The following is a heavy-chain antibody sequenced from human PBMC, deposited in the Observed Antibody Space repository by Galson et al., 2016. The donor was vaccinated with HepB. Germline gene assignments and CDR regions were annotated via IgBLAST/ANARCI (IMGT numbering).Heavy chain of an antibody. CDR3: ARGKGADYKDAFEL. V-gene: IGHV3-33*01. J-gene: IGHJ3*01. CDR2: IWYDGSES. CDR1: GFSFHRFG. D-gene: IGHD4-11*01. Sequence: SLRLSCAASGFSFHRFGMHWVRQAPGKRLEWVAVIWYDGSESEYLASVQGRFTVSRDNSKKTLYLQMDSLRNDDTAVYYCARGKGADYKDAFELWGQGTRVTVSS.